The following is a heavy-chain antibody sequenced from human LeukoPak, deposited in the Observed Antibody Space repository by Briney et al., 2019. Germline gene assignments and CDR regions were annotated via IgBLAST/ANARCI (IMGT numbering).Heavy chain of an antibody. CDR2: INHSGST. CDR1: GGSFSGYY. J-gene: IGHJ4*02. Sequence: SETLSLTCAVYGGSFSGYYWSWIRQPPGKGLEWIGEINHSGSTNYNPSLESRVTISVDTSKNQFSLKLSSVTAADTAVYYCARGGMGCSGGSCYPGYFDYWGQGTLVTVSS. D-gene: IGHD2-15*01. CDR3: ARGGMGCSGGSCYPGYFDY. V-gene: IGHV4-34*01.